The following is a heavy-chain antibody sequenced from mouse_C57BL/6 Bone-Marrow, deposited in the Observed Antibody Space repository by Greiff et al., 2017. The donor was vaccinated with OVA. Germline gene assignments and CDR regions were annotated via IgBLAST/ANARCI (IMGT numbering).Heavy chain of an antibody. CDR1: GFTFSSYA. V-gene: IGHV5-4*01. CDR3: ARVYDYDLFAY. J-gene: IGHJ3*01. CDR2: ISDGGSYT. D-gene: IGHD2-4*01. Sequence: VESGGGLVKPGGSLKLSCAASGFTFSSYAMSWVRQTPEKRLEWVATISDGGSYTYYPDNVKGRFTISRDNAKNNLYLQMSHLKSEDTAMYYCARVYDYDLFAYWGQGTLVTVSA.